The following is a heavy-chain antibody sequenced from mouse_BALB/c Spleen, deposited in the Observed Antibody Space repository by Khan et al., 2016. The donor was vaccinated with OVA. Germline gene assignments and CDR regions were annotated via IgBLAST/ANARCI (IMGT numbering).Heavy chain of an antibody. V-gene: IGHV1-7*01. CDR2: INPSTGYT. CDR1: GYTFSTYW. D-gene: IGHD2-1*01. Sequence: QVQLQQSGTELAKPGASVKMSCKASGYTFSTYWMHWVKQRPGQGLEWIGYINPSTGYTEYNQKFKDKATLTADKSSSTAYMQLSSLTSEDSAVSYCARGGYGNYGAYWGQGTLVTVSA. J-gene: IGHJ3*01. CDR3: ARGGYGNYGAY.